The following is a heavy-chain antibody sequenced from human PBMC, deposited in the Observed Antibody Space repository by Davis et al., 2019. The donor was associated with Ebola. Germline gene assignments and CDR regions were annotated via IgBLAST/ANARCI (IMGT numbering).Heavy chain of an antibody. CDR2: IYYSGIT. V-gene: IGHV4-39*07. Sequence: MPSETLSLTCTVSGGSIISSSSYWGWIRQPPRKGLEWIGSIYYSGITYYNPSLKSRVTISVDTSKNQFSLKLSSVTAADTAVYYCARVEYSYGLDYWGQGTLVTVSS. CDR1: GGSIISSSSY. D-gene: IGHD5-18*01. CDR3: ARVEYSYGLDY. J-gene: IGHJ4*02.